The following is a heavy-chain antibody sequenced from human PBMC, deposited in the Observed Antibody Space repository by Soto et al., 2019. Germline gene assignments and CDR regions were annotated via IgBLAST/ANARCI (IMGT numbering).Heavy chain of an antibody. D-gene: IGHD2-8*01. CDR2: ISGSGDTK. J-gene: IGHJ4*02. Sequence: GGSLRLSCASSGFTFSSCSMNWVRQAPGKGLEWVSFISGSGDTKYYADSVKGGFTISRDNAKNSLYLQMSSLRDEDTAVYYCAKYCSSDVCFDYWGQGTLVTVSS. CDR1: GFTFSSCS. CDR3: AKYCSSDVCFDY. V-gene: IGHV3-48*02.